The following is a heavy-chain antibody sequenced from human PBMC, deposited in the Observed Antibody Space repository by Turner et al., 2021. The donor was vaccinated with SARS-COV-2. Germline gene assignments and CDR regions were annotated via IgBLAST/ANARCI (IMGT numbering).Heavy chain of an antibody. J-gene: IGHJ4*02. Sequence: DSVKGRFTISRDDSKNTLYLQMNSLRAEDTAVYYCAKITGTTTGDYWDQGTLVTVSS. D-gene: IGHD1-7*01. V-gene: IGHV3-30*02. CDR3: AKITGTTTGDY.